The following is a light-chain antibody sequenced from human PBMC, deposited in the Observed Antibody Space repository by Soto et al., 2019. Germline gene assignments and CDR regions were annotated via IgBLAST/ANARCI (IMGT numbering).Light chain of an antibody. J-gene: IGKJ5*01. Sequence: IVMTQSPATLSVSPWERAALSCRASQSVRSNLAWYQQKPGQAPRLLIYGASTRATGVPARFSGSGSATEFTLTISSLQSEDFAVYYCQQYNNWPPITFGQGTRLEIK. CDR1: QSVRSN. V-gene: IGKV3-15*01. CDR3: QQYNNWPPIT. CDR2: GAS.